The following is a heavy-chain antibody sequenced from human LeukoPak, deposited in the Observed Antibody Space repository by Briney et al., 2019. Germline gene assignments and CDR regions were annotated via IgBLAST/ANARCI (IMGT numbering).Heavy chain of an antibody. V-gene: IGHV3-21*01. CDR3: ARGGDYGDF. CDR2: ISSSSSYI. J-gene: IGHJ4*02. Sequence: GGSLRPSCAASGSTFSSYSMNWARQPPGKGLEWVSSISSSSSYIYYADSVKGRFTISRDNAKNSLYLQMNSLRAEDTAVYYCARGGDYGDFWGQGTLVTVSS. CDR1: GSTFSSYS.